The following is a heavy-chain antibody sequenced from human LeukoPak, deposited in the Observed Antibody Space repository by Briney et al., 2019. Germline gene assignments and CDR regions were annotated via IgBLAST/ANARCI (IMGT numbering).Heavy chain of an antibody. CDR2: IYTSGGT. D-gene: IGHD6-19*01. Sequence: SETLSLTCTVSGGSISSYYWSWIRQPAGKGLEWIGRIYTSGGTNYNPSLKSRVTMSVDTSKNQFSLKLRSVTAADTAVYYCARGGPTVAYGTDPFDYWGQGTLVTVSS. CDR1: GGSISSYY. V-gene: IGHV4-4*07. CDR3: ARGGPTVAYGTDPFDY. J-gene: IGHJ4*02.